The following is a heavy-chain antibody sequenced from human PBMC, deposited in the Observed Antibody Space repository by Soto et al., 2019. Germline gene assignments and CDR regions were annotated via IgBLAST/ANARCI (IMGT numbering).Heavy chain of an antibody. CDR2: IYYSGST. CDR3: ARLPYSSSSFYYFDY. J-gene: IGHJ4*02. V-gene: IGHV4-39*01. CDR1: GGSISSSSYY. D-gene: IGHD6-6*01. Sequence: KTSETLSLTCTVSGGSISSSSYYWGWIRQPPGKGLEWIGSIYYSGSTYYNPSLKSRVTISVDTSKNQFSLKLSSVTAADTAVYYCARLPYSSSSFYYFDYWGQGTLVTVSS.